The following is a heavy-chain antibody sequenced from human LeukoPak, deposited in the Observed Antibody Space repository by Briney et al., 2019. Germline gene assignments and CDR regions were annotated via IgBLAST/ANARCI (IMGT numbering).Heavy chain of an antibody. V-gene: IGHV4-39*07. CDR1: GGSISSSSYY. D-gene: IGHD3-22*01. J-gene: IGHJ3*02. CDR3: ARALSGYYYRNAFDI. CDR2: IYYSGGT. Sequence: SETLSLTCTVSGGSISSSSYYWGWIRQPPGKGLEWIGSIYYSGGTYYNPSLKSRVTISVDTSKNQFSLKLSSVTAADTAVYYCARALSGYYYRNAFDIWGQGTMVTVSS.